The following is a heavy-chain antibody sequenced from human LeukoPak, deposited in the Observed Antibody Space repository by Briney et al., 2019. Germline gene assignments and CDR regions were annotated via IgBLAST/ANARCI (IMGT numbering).Heavy chain of an antibody. J-gene: IGHJ4*02. CDR1: GFTLSSHA. Sequence: GGSLRLSCAASGFTLSSHAMSWVRQAPGKGLEWVSGISGSGGRTDYADSVKGRFIISRDNSKNTLYLQMNSLRAEDTAVYYCAKSPNYYDRSGLDYWGQGTLVTVSS. CDR3: AKSPNYYDRSGLDY. CDR2: ISGSGGRT. D-gene: IGHD3-22*01. V-gene: IGHV3-23*01.